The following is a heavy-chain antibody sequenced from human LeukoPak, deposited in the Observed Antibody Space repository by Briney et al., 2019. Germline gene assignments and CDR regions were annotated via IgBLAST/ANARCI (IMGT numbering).Heavy chain of an antibody. D-gene: IGHD2-21*01. Sequence: PGGSLRLSCAASGFTSRSFEMSWVRQGPGKGLEWVSYISSSGTTIYDADSVKGRFTISRDNAKNSLYLQMNSLRAEDTAVYYCESFTARGLLVNWGQGTLVTVSS. V-gene: IGHV3-48*03. CDR1: GFTSRSFE. CDR3: ESFTARGLLVN. CDR2: ISSSGTTI. J-gene: IGHJ4*02.